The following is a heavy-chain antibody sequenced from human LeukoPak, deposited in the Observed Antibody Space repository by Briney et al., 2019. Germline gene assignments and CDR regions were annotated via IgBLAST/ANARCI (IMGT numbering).Heavy chain of an antibody. CDR2: INHSGST. CDR1: GGSFSGYY. J-gene: IGHJ4*02. D-gene: IGHD6-13*01. V-gene: IGHV4-34*01. CDR3: ARDSGPIGSSWYYFDY. Sequence: SETLSLTCAVYGGSFSGYYWSWLRQPPGKGLEWIGEINHSGSTNYNPSLKSRVAISVDTSKNQFSLKLSSVTAADTAVYYCARDSGPIGSSWYYFDYWGQGTLVTVSS.